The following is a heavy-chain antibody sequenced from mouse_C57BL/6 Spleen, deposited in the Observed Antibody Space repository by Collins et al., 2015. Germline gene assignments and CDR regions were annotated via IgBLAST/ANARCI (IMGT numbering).Heavy chain of an antibody. J-gene: IGHJ1*01. CDR3: ARNSRWYFDV. CDR2: INTETGEP. D-gene: IGHD6-1*01. CDR1: GYTFTDYS. V-gene: IGHV9-2-1*01. Sequence: QIQLVQSGPELKKPGETVKISCKASGYTFTDYSMHWVKQAPGKGLKWMGWINTETGEPTYADDFKGRFAFSLETSASTAYLQINNLKNEDTATYFCARNSRWYFDVWGAGTTVTVSS.